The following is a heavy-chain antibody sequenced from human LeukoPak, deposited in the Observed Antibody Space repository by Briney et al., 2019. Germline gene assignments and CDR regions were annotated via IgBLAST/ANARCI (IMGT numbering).Heavy chain of an antibody. CDR2: ISSSSSSYI. CDR3: ARADEDCSSTSCFYFDY. Sequence: PGGSLRLSCAASGFTFSSYSMNWVRQAPGKGLEWVSSISSSSSSYIYYADSVKGRFTISRDNAKNSLYLQMNSLRAEDTAVYYCARADEDCSSTSCFYFDYWGQGTLVTVSS. V-gene: IGHV3-21*01. J-gene: IGHJ4*02. CDR1: GFTFSSYS. D-gene: IGHD2-2*01.